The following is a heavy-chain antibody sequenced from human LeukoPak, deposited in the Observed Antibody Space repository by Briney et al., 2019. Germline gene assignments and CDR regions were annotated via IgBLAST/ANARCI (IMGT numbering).Heavy chain of an antibody. V-gene: IGHV1-46*01. CDR3: ARDQTKPMTHGGLDAFDI. CDR1: GFTFTSYY. J-gene: IGHJ3*02. D-gene: IGHD3-22*01. Sequence: SCAASGFTFTSYYMHWVRQAPGQGLEWMGIINPSGGSTSYAQKFQGRVTMTRDTSTSTVYMELSSLRSEDTAVYYWARDQTKPMTHGGLDAFDIWGQGTMVTVSS. CDR2: INPSGGST.